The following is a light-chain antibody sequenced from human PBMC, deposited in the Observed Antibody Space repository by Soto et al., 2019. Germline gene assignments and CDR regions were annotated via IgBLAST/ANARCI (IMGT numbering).Light chain of an antibody. CDR1: QSIISY. J-gene: IGKJ1*01. CDR2: AAP. V-gene: IGKV1-39*01. Sequence: DIQMTQSPSSLSASVGDRVTITCRASQSIISYLNWYQQKPGKAPKLLIYAAPSLQSGVPSRFSGSGSGTDFTLTISSLQPEDFATYYCQQSYSTPPWTFGQGTKVQIK. CDR3: QQSYSTPPWT.